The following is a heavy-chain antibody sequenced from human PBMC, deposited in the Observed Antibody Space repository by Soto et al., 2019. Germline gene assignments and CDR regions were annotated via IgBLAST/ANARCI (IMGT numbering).Heavy chain of an antibody. V-gene: IGHV3-30*18. CDR1: GFTFSSYG. J-gene: IGHJ4*02. CDR2: ISYDGSNK. Sequence: QLGGSLRLSCAASGFTFSSYGMHWVRQAPGKGLEWVAVISYDGSNKYYADSVKGRFTISRDNSKNTLYLQMNSLRAEDTAVYYCAKDHIPATGITGTTGLDYWGQGTLVTVSS. CDR3: AKDHIPATGITGTTGLDY. D-gene: IGHD1-7*01.